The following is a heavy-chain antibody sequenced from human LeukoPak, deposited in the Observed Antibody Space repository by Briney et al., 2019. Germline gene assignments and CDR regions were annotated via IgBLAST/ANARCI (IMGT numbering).Heavy chain of an antibody. CDR2: IKQDGSKK. D-gene: IGHD5-24*01. J-gene: IGHJ4*02. CDR1: GFPFSSYW. CDR3: TRVGYIDEGIDY. V-gene: IGHV3-7*04. Sequence: GGFLRLSCVASGFPFSSYWMTWVRQAPGKGLEWVANIKQDGSKKPYVDSVKGRFTISRDNAKNSLYLQMNSLRAEDTAIYYCTRVGYIDEGIDYWGQGTLVTVSS.